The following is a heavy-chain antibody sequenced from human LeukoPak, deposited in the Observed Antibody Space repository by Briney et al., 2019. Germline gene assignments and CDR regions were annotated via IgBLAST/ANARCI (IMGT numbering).Heavy chain of an antibody. J-gene: IGHJ4*02. V-gene: IGHV3-53*01. CDR2: IYSGGST. D-gene: IGHD3-22*01. CDR3: ARERGYYDSSGYYYYFDY. Sequence: GGSLRLSCAASGFTLSSNYMSWVRQAPGKGLEWVSVIYSGGSTYYADSVKGRFTISRDNSKNTLYLQMNSLRAEDTAVYYCARERGYYDSSGYYYYFDYWGQGTLVTVSS. CDR1: GFTLSSNY.